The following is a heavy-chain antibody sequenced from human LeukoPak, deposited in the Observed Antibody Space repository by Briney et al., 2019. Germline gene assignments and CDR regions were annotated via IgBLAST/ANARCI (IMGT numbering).Heavy chain of an antibody. CDR3: ARGRQEISMILVVMTGVSYYLDV. V-gene: IGHV4-34*01. D-gene: IGHD3-22*01. CDR2: INPSGST. J-gene: IGHJ6*03. CDR1: GGSFSGYY. Sequence: SETLSLTCAVYGGSFSGYYWTWIRQPPGKGLEWLGEINPSGSTYYNPSLKSRLTISRDTSKNQFSLRLSSVTAADTAVYYCARGRQEISMILVVMTGVSYYLDVWGKGTTVTVS.